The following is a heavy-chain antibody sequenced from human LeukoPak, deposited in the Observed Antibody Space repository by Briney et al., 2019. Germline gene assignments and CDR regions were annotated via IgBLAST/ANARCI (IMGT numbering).Heavy chain of an antibody. CDR3: ARDYYDSSGYSPYNWFDP. CDR1: GGTFSSYA. D-gene: IGHD3-22*01. V-gene: IGHV1-69*13. Sequence: SVKVSCKASGGTFSSYAISWVRQAPGQGLEWMGGIIPIFGTANYAQKFQGRVTITADESTSTAYMELSSLRSEDTAVYYCARDYYDSSGYSPYNWFDPWGQGALVTVSS. J-gene: IGHJ5*02. CDR2: IIPIFGTA.